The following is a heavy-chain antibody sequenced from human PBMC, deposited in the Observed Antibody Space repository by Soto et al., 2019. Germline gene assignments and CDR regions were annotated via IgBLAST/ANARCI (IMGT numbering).Heavy chain of an antibody. CDR3: AKETAGLDY. CDR1: GFTFSRTG. J-gene: IGHJ4*02. V-gene: IGHV3-30*18. CDR2: ISSAGSNK. Sequence: GGSLRLSCAASGFTFSRTGMHWVRQAPGKGLEWVAIISSAGSNKYYADSVKGRFSISRDNSKNTLYLQMNSLRGEDTAVYYCAKETAGLDYWGQGTLVTVSS.